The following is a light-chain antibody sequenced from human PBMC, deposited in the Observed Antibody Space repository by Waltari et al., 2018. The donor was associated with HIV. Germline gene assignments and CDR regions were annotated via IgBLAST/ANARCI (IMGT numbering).Light chain of an antibody. CDR1: SSDVGGSNY. V-gene: IGLV2-11*01. CDR3: CSYAGSYTEV. Sequence: QSALTQPRSVSGSPGQSVTISCTGTSSDVGGSNYVSWYQQHPGKAPKLMIYEVSKRPSGVPDRFSGSKSGNTASLTISGLQAEDEADYYCCSYAGSYTEVFGGGTKLTVL. J-gene: IGLJ2*01. CDR2: EVS.